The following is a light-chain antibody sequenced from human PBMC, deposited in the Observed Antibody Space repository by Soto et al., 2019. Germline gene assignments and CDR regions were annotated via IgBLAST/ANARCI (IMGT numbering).Light chain of an antibody. CDR3: CSYAGTNTFV. CDR1: SSDVGSYNL. CDR2: EGN. J-gene: IGLJ1*01. V-gene: IGLV2-23*01. Sequence: QPVLTQPASVSGSPGQSITISCTGTSSDVGSYNLVSWYQQHPGKAPKLMIYEGNKRPSGVFNRFSGSKSANTASLTISGLQTEDEADYYCCSYAGTNTFVFGTGTKLTVL.